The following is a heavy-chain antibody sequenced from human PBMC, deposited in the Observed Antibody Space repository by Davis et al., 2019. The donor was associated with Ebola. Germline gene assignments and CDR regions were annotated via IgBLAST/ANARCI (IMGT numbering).Heavy chain of an antibody. D-gene: IGHD2-15*01. V-gene: IGHV3-48*01. CDR3: ARGVVVAATHWFDP. J-gene: IGHJ5*02. CDR2: ISSSSSTI. CDR1: GFTFSSYN. Sequence: GESLKISCAASGFTFSSYNMNWVRQAPGKGLEWVSYISSSSSTIYYADSVKGRFTISRDNSKNTLYLQMNSLRAEDTAVYYCARGVVVAATHWFDPWGQGTLVTVSS.